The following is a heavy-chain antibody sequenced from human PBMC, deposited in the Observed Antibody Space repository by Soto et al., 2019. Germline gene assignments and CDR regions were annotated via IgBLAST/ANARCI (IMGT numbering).Heavy chain of an antibody. CDR1: GGSISSGGYS. CDR2: IYHSGST. Sequence: SETLSLTCAVSGGSISSGGYSWSWIRQPPGKGLEWIGYIYHSGSTYYNPSLKSRVTISVDRSKNQFSLKLSSVTAADTALYYCARVVVAMMVNLVYFDYWVQGTQVTVAS. J-gene: IGHJ4*02. D-gene: IGHD5-12*01. V-gene: IGHV4-30-2*01. CDR3: ARVVVAMMVNLVYFDY.